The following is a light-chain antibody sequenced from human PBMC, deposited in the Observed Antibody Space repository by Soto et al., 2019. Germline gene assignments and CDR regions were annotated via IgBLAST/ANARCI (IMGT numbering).Light chain of an antibody. CDR3: SSYAGSNTYV. J-gene: IGLJ1*01. V-gene: IGLV2-8*01. CDR1: RSDIGGFKY. Sequence: QSVLTQPPSASGSPGQSVTISCTGTRSDIGGFKYVSWYQQHPGKAPKLMIYEVSKRPSGVPDRFSASKSGNTASLTVSGLQAEDEADYYCSSYAGSNTYVFGTGTKLTVL. CDR2: EVS.